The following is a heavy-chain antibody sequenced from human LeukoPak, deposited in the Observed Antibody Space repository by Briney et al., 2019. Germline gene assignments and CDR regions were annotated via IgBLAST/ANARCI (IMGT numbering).Heavy chain of an antibody. J-gene: IGHJ6*03. V-gene: IGHV3-21*01. Sequence: GGSLRLSCAASGFTFSSYSMNGVRQPPPKGREGVSSISSSSSYIYYADSVKGRFTISRDNAKNSLYLQMNSLRAEDTAVYYCARALVFTYYYYYMDVWGKGTTVTVSS. CDR1: GFTFSSYS. CDR2: ISSSSSYI. CDR3: ARALVFTYYYYYMDV. D-gene: IGHD2-8*02.